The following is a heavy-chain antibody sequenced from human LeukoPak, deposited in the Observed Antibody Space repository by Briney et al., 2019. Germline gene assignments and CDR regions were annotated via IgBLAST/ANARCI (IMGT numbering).Heavy chain of an antibody. CDR2: IYYSGST. V-gene: IGHV4-31*03. Sequence: SETLSLTCTVSGGSISTGGYYWSWIRQHPGKGLEWIGYIYYSGSTYYNPSLQSRVTISVDTSKNQFSLKLSSVTAADTAVYYCARDGGYDSSGYYWRSDYWGQGTLVTVSS. CDR3: ARDGGYDSSGYYWRSDY. J-gene: IGHJ4*02. CDR1: GGSISTGGYY. D-gene: IGHD3-22*01.